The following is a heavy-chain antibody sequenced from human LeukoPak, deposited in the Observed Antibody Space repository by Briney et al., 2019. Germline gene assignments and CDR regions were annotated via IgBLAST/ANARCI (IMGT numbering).Heavy chain of an antibody. Sequence: PSEPLSLTCTVSGGSISSSSYYWGWIRQPPGKGLEWVGTIYYGGSIYGDPSLKGRITISLDTSKNQFSLKLNSVTAADTAVYYCARAGWELLSASFDPWGQGTLVIVSS. D-gene: IGHD1-26*01. V-gene: IGHV4-39*07. CDR3: ARAGWELLSASFDP. J-gene: IGHJ5*02. CDR2: IYYGGSI. CDR1: GGSISSSSYY.